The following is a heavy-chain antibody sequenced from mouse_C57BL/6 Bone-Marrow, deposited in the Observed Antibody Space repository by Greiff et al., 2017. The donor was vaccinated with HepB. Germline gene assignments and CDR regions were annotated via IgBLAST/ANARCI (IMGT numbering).Heavy chain of an antibody. J-gene: IGHJ2*01. D-gene: IGHD1-1*01. CDR3: ARDRGFTTVVPYYFDY. CDR1: GYSITSGYY. CDR2: ISYDGSN. V-gene: IGHV3-6*01. Sequence: EVKLQESGPGLVKPSQSLSLTCSVTGYSITSGYYWNWIRQFPGNKLEWMGYISYDGSNNYNPSLKNRISITRDTSKNQFFLKLNSVTTEDTATYYCARDRGFTTVVPYYFDYWGQGTTLTVSS.